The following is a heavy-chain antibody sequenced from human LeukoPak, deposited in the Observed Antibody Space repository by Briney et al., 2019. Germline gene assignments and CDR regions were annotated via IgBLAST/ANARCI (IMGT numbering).Heavy chain of an antibody. CDR2: IYSSGST. V-gene: IGHV4-39*01. CDR1: GGSISSSRDY. CDR3: ARHVEIAVAGPIDY. J-gene: IGHJ4*02. Sequence: SETLSLTCTVSGGSISSSRDYWGWIRQPPGKGLEWIGSIYSSGSTYYNPSLKSRVTISVDTSKNQFSLKLSSVTAADTAVYYCARHVEIAVAGPIDYWGQGTLVTVSS. D-gene: IGHD6-19*01.